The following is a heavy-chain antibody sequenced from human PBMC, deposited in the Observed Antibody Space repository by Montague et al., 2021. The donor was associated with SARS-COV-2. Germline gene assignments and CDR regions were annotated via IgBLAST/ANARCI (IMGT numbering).Heavy chain of an antibody. CDR2: INHGGRT. CDR3: ARGIRGVIILYDYYLMDV. J-gene: IGHJ6*02. Sequence: SETLSLTCAVYGGSFSGYYCTWIRQPPGKGLEWIGDINHGGRTNYNPSLKSRVTISAETSKNQFSLRVNSVTAADTAVYFCARGIRGVIILYDYYLMDVWGQGTTVSVSS. CDR1: GGSFSGYY. V-gene: IGHV4-34*01. D-gene: IGHD3-10*01.